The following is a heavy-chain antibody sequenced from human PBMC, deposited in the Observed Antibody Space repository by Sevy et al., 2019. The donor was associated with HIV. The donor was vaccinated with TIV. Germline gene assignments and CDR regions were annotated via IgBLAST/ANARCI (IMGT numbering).Heavy chain of an antibody. CDR3: ARDKVAVADHPTFFDY. Sequence: GGSLRLSCAASGFTFSSYAMHWVRQAPGKGLEWVAVISYDGSNKYYADSVKGRFTISRDNSKNPLYLQMNSLRAEDTAVYYCARDKVAVADHPTFFDYWGQGTLVTVSS. CDR2: ISYDGSNK. V-gene: IGHV3-30-3*01. J-gene: IGHJ4*02. D-gene: IGHD6-19*01. CDR1: GFTFSSYA.